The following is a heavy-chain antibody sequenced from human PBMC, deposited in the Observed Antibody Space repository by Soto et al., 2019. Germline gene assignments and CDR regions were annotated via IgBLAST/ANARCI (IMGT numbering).Heavy chain of an antibody. CDR1: GYTFTGYY. D-gene: IGHD6-13*01. J-gene: IGHJ6*02. CDR3: ARGSGIAAATTYYYGMDV. CDR2: INPNSGGT. V-gene: IGHV1-2*04. Sequence: ASVKVSCKASGYTFTGYYMHWVRQAPGQGLEWMGWINPNSGGTNYAQKFQGWVTMTRDTSISTAYKELSRLRSDDTAVYYCARGSGIAAATTYYYGMDVWGQGTTVTVSS.